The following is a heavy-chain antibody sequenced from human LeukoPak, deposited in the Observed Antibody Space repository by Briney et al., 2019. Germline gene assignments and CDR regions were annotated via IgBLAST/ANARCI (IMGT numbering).Heavy chain of an antibody. CDR1: GFTFSSYA. D-gene: IGHD5-18*01. V-gene: IGHV3-30*04. CDR2: ISYDGSNK. CDR3: ASGKYRYGDNWFDP. J-gene: IGHJ5*02. Sequence: GRSLRLTCAASGFTFSSYAMHWVRQAPGKGLEWVAVISYDGSNKYYADSVKGRFTISRDNSKNTLYLQMNSLRAEDTAVYFCASGKYRYGDNWFDPWGQGTLVTVSS.